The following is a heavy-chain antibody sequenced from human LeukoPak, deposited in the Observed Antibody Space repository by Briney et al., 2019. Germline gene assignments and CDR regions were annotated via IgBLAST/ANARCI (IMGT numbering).Heavy chain of an antibody. CDR2: IIPIFGTP. Sequence: SVKVSCKASGGTFSTYPISWVRQAPGQGLEWMGGIIPIFGTPYYAQKFQGRVTITADESTTTAYMELSSLRSEDTAIYYCARGGGYYDSNGNFDYWGQGTLVTVSS. V-gene: IGHV1-69*13. J-gene: IGHJ4*02. CDR1: GGTFSTYP. CDR3: ARGGGYYDSNGNFDY. D-gene: IGHD3-22*01.